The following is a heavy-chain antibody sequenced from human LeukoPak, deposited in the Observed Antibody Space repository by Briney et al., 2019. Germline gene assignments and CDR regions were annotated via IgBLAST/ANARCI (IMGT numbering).Heavy chain of an antibody. D-gene: IGHD6-25*01. J-gene: IGHJ4*02. Sequence: PSETLSLTCTVSGDSINSGGYYWSWIRQHPGKGLEWVGYIYYSGSTYYNPSLQSRVSISLDTSKNQFSLKLSSVTAADTAVYYCAKRRSTHGVFDYWSQGTLVTVSS. V-gene: IGHV4-31*03. CDR2: IYYSGST. CDR1: GDSINSGGYY. CDR3: AKRRSTHGVFDY.